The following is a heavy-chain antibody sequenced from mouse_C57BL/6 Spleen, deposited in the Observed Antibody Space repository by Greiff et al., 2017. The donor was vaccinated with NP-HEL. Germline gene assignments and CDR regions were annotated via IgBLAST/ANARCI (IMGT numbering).Heavy chain of an antibody. J-gene: IGHJ4*01. CDR2: ISSGSSTI. Sequence: EVKLVESGGGLVKPGGSLKLSCAASGFTFSDYGMHWVRQAPEKGLEWVAYISSGSSTIYYADTVKGRFTISRDNAKNTLFLQMTSLRSEDTAMYYCARGGGSSYDYAMDYWGQGTSVTVSS. V-gene: IGHV5-17*01. D-gene: IGHD1-1*01. CDR1: GFTFSDYG. CDR3: ARGGGSSYDYAMDY.